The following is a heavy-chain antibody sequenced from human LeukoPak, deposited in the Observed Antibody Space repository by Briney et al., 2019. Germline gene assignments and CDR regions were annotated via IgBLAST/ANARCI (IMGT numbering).Heavy chain of an antibody. CDR1: GYTFTSYY. Sequence: GASVKVSCKASGYTFTSYYMHWVRQAPGQGLEWMGIINPSGGSTSYAQKFQGRVTMTRDTSTSTVYMELSSLRSEDTAVYYCARDIDANGLGRPFDYWGQGTLVTVSS. J-gene: IGHJ4*02. D-gene: IGHD2-8*01. CDR2: INPSGGST. V-gene: IGHV1-46*01. CDR3: ARDIDANGLGRPFDY.